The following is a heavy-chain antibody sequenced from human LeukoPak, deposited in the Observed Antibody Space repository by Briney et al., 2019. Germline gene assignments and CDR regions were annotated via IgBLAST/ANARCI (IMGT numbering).Heavy chain of an antibody. Sequence: ASVKVSCKASEYTFTDYAINWVRQAPGQRLEWMGWINAGNGNTRYSQRFQGRVTITRDTSASTAYMELSSLRSEDTAVYYCARAIEREDFDYWGQGTLVTVSS. CDR3: ARAIEREDFDY. D-gene: IGHD5-24*01. CDR1: EYTFTDYA. V-gene: IGHV1-3*01. CDR2: INAGNGNT. J-gene: IGHJ4*02.